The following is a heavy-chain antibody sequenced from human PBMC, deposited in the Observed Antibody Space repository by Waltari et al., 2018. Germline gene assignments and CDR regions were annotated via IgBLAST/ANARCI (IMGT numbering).Heavy chain of an antibody. Sequence: QVQLVESGGGVVQPGRSLRLSCAAPGFSFSTYGMHWFRQAPGKGLEWVADIWSDGSNIHYADSVKGRFIISRDNSKSTLSLQMNSLRAEDTAVYYCVRGRGSSDYWGQGTLVSVSS. CDR3: VRGRGSSDY. CDR1: GFSFSTYG. D-gene: IGHD2-15*01. CDR2: IWSDGSNI. V-gene: IGHV3-33*01. J-gene: IGHJ4*02.